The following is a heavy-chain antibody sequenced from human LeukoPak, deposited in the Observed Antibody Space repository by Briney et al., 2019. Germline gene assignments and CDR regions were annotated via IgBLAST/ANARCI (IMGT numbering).Heavy chain of an antibody. Sequence: TGGSLRLSCAASGFTFGSYAMNWVRQAPGKGLEWVSAVTGSGGSTYYADSVKGRFTISRDNSKNTLYLQMNSLRAEDTAVYYCAKTDTGNYYDRFDCWGQGTLVTVSS. CDR2: VTGSGGST. CDR3: AKTDTGNYYDRFDC. V-gene: IGHV3-23*01. J-gene: IGHJ4*02. CDR1: GFTFGSYA. D-gene: IGHD3-10*01.